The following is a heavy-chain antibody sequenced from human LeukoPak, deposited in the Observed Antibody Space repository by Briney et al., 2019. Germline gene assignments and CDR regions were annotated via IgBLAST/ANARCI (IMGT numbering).Heavy chain of an antibody. CDR1: GFTFSSYS. CDR3: ARDAFSGGGTSCYHDY. V-gene: IGHV3-48*04. D-gene: IGHD2-2*01. Sequence: GGSLRLSCAASGFTFSSYSMNWVRQAPGKGLEWVSYISSSSSTIYYADSVKGRFTISRDNAKNSLYLQMNSLRAEDTAVYYCARDAFSGGGTSCYHDYWGQGTLVTVSS. CDR2: ISSSSSTI. J-gene: IGHJ4*02.